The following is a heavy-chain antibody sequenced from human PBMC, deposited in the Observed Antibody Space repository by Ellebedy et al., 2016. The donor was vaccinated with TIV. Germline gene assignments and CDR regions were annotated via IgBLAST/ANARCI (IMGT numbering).Heavy chain of an antibody. D-gene: IGHD1/OR15-1a*01. CDR3: ARDGRNNDGFSGLLDY. CDR1: GFTFSSYW. J-gene: IGHJ4*02. Sequence: GESLKISCAASGFTFSSYWMSWVRQAPGKGLEWVAGLLYDGTDEYYADSVKGRFSISRDNVNNLLYLQMNSLSAEDTAVYFCARDGRNNDGFSGLLDYWGLGTLVIVSS. V-gene: IGHV3-30*03. CDR2: LLYDGTDE.